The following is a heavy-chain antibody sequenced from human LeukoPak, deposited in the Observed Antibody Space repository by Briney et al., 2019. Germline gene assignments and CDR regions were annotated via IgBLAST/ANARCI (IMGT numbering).Heavy chain of an antibody. CDR1: GFTFSSYW. J-gene: IGHJ5*02. CDR2: VKSDGSST. CDR3: AREDYDILTGYLP. V-gene: IGHV3-74*01. Sequence: GGSLRLSCTASGFTFSSYWMHWGRQAPGKGLVWVSRVKSDGSSTNYADSVKGRFTISRGNAKNTLYLQMNSLRAEDTAVYYCAREDYDILTGYLPWGQGTLVTVSS. D-gene: IGHD3-9*01.